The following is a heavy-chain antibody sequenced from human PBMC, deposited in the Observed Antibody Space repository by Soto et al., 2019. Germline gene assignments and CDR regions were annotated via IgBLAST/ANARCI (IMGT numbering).Heavy chain of an antibody. V-gene: IGHV2-26*01. D-gene: IGHD6-19*01. CDR3: ARILFGRSVAGGYFYMDV. CDR2: IFSNDEK. CDR1: GFSLSNGKVG. J-gene: IGHJ6*03. Sequence: HVTLKESGPVLVKPTETLTLTCTVSGFSLSNGKVGVSWIRQPPGKALEWLAHIFSNDEKSYRTSLKSRLTISEDTSKSQVVLTMTNVDPVYTATYYCARILFGRSVAGGYFYMDVWGKGTTVTVSS.